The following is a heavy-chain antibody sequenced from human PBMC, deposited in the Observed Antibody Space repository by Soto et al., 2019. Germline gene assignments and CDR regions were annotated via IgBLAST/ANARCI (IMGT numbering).Heavy chain of an antibody. CDR1: GYTLTELS. CDR2: FDPEDGET. J-gene: IGHJ4*02. CDR3: ATRPAGYNGNDGDY. V-gene: IGHV1-24*01. D-gene: IGHD1-20*01. Sequence: ASVKVSCKVSGYTLTELSMHWVRQAPGKGLEWMGGFDPEDGETIYAQKFQGRVTMTEDTSTDTAYMELSSLRSEDTAVYYCATRPAGYNGNDGDYWGQGTLVTVSS.